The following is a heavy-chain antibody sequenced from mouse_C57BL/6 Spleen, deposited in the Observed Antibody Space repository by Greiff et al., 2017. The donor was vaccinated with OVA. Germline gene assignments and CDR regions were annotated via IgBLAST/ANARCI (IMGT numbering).Heavy chain of an antibody. CDR2: IYPGDGDT. CDR1: GYAFSSSW. J-gene: IGHJ3*01. Sequence: QVQLQQSGPELVKPGASVKISCKASGYAFSSSWMNWVKQRPGKGLEWIGRIYPGDGDTNYNGKFKGKATLTVDKSSSTAYMQLSSLTSEDSAVYYCARDSSGAWFAYWGQGTLVTVSA. V-gene: IGHV1-82*01. D-gene: IGHD3-2*02. CDR3: ARDSSGAWFAY.